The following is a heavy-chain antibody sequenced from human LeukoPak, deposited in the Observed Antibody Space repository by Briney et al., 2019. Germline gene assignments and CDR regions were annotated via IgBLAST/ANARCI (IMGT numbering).Heavy chain of an antibody. CDR3: ARDSLGYCSGGNCYFGPPH. V-gene: IGHV4-39*07. J-gene: IGHJ4*02. D-gene: IGHD2-15*01. Sequence: SETLSLTCTVSGGSISSSSYYWAWIRQPPGKGLEWIGSIYYSGSTYYNPSLKSRVTISVDTSKKQFSLKLSSVTAADTAIYYCARDSLGYCSGGNCYFGPPHWGQGTLVTVSS. CDR2: IYYSGST. CDR1: GGSISSSSYY.